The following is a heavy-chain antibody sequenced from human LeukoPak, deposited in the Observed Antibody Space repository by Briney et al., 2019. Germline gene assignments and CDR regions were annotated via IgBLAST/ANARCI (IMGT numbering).Heavy chain of an antibody. CDR3: ARYRGYSYGLFDY. V-gene: IGHV1-69*13. CDR1: GGTFSSYA. Sequence: EASVKVSCKASGGTFSSYAISWVRQAPGQGLEWMGGIIPIFGTANYAQKFQGRVTITADESTSTAYMELSSLRSEDTAVYYCARYRGYSYGLFDYWGQGTLVTVSS. CDR2: IIPIFGTA. D-gene: IGHD5-18*01. J-gene: IGHJ4*02.